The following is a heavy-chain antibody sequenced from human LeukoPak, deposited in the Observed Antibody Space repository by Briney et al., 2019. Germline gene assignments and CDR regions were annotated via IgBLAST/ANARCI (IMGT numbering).Heavy chain of an antibody. CDR1: GLTFSSYA. J-gene: IGHJ4*02. CDR2: IGASGGST. CDR3: AKVGSTMVRGVIKD. D-gene: IGHD3-10*01. Sequence: GGSLRLSCAASGLTFSSYAMSWVRQAPGKGLEWVSDIGASGGSTYYADSVKGRFTISRDNSENTLYLQMNSLRAEDTAVYYCAKVGSTMVRGVIKDWGQGTLVTVSS. V-gene: IGHV3-23*01.